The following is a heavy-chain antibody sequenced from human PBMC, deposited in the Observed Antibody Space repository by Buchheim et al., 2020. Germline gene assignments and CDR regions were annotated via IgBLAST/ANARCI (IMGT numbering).Heavy chain of an antibody. V-gene: IGHV3-30-3*01. Sequence: QVQLVESGGGVVQPGRSLRLSCAASGFTFSSYAMHWVRQAPGKGLEWVAVISYDGSNKYYADSVKGRFTISRANSKNTLYLQMNSLRAEDTAVYYCARDPSGGYGTGESDYWGQGTL. J-gene: IGHJ4*02. CDR2: ISYDGSNK. CDR1: GFTFSSYA. D-gene: IGHD1-1*01. CDR3: ARDPSGGYGTGESDY.